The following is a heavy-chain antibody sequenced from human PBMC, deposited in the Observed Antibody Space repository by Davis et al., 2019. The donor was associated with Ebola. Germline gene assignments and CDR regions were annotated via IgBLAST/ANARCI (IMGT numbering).Heavy chain of an antibody. CDR2: IYYSGST. CDR1: GGSISSSSYY. Sequence: SETLSLTCTVSGGSISSSSYYWGWIRQPPGKGLEWIGSIYYSGSTYYNPSLKSRVTISVDTSKNQFSLKLSSVTAADTAVYYCARGLLWFGELASYYFDYWGQGTLVTVSS. CDR3: ARGLLWFGELASYYFDY. J-gene: IGHJ4*02. D-gene: IGHD3-10*01. V-gene: IGHV4-39*01.